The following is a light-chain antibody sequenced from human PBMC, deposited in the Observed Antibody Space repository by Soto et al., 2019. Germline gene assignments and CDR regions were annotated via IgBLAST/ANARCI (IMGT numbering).Light chain of an antibody. J-gene: IGLJ2*01. Sequence: QSVLTQPPSVSGAPGQRVTISCTGSSSNIGAGYDVHWYQQLPGRAPKLLIYGNTNRPSGVPVRFSGSKSGNSASLAITGLQAEDEADYYCMSFDSSMSVVFGGGTKLTVL. CDR2: GNT. CDR1: SSNIGAGYD. V-gene: IGLV1-40*01. CDR3: MSFDSSMSVV.